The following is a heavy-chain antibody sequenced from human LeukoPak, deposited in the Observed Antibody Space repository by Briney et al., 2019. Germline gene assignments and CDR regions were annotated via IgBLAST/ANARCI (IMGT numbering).Heavy chain of an antibody. CDR2: ISGSGGST. J-gene: IGHJ4*02. Sequence: PGGSLRLSCAASGFTFSSYAMSWVRQAPGKGLEWVSAISGSGGSTYYADSVKGRFTISRDNAWDSLYLQMNSLTVEDTAVYYCARGWGEKGRCRGGTCNNPEFDYWGQGVLVTVSS. D-gene: IGHD2-15*01. CDR1: GFTFSSYA. V-gene: IGHV3-23*01. CDR3: ARGWGEKGRCRGGTCNNPEFDY.